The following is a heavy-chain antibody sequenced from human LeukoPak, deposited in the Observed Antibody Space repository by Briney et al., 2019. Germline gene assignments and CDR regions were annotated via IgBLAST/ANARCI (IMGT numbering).Heavy chain of an antibody. Sequence: PSQTLSLTCTVSGGSISSGGYYWSWTRQHPGKGLEWIGYIYYSGSTYYNPSLKSRVTVSVDTSKNQFSLKLSSVTAADTAVYYCAGGPMVVVTALHNLLGFDPWGKGTLVTVSS. J-gene: IGHJ5*02. D-gene: IGHD2-21*02. CDR3: AGGPMVVVTALHNLLGFDP. CDR2: IYYSGST. CDR1: GGSISSGGYY. V-gene: IGHV4-31*03.